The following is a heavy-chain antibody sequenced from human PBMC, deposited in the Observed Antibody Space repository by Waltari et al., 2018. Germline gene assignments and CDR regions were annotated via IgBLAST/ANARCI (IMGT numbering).Heavy chain of an antibody. CDR1: GGSISSYY. D-gene: IGHD6-19*01. CDR3: ARSYSSGWYGAFDI. CDR2: LYYSGST. V-gene: IGHV4-59*01. J-gene: IGHJ3*02. Sequence: QVQLQESGPGLVKPSETLSLTCTVSGGSISSYYWSWIRPPPGKGLEWIGYLYYSGSTNYNPSLKSRVTISVDTSKNQFSLKLSSVTAADTAVYYCARSYSSGWYGAFDIWGQGTMVTVSS.